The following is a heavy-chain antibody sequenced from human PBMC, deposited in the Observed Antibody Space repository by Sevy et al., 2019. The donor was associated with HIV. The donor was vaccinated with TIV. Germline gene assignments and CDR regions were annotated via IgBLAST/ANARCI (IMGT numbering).Heavy chain of an antibody. J-gene: IGHJ4*02. D-gene: IGHD6-13*01. CDR1: GFTFSDYY. Sequence: GGSLRLSCAASGFTFSDYYMSWIRQAPGKGLEWLSYISSSSSYTNYADSVKGRFTNSKDNAKNSLYLQMNSLRAEDTAVYYCARGRIAAAGREGGYYFDYWGQGTLVTVSS. V-gene: IGHV3-11*06. CDR3: ARGRIAAAGREGGYYFDY. CDR2: ISSSSSYT.